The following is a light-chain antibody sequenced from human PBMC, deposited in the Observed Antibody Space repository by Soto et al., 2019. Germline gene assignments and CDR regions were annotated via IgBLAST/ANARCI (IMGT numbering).Light chain of an antibody. CDR2: DAS. J-gene: IGKJ5*01. V-gene: IGKV3-11*01. Sequence: DIVLTQSPATLSLTPGQGASLSCRASKSVGGDLVWYQQHPGQAPRLLIYDASNRATGIPPRFSGSGSGTGFTLTISSLEPEDFAVYYCQQRSNWPITFGQGTRLEIK. CDR1: KSVGGD. CDR3: QQRSNWPIT.